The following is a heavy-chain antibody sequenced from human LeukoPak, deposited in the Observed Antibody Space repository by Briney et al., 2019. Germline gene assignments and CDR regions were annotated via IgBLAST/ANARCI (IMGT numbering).Heavy chain of an antibody. CDR3: ARDSSSWPYYFDY. J-gene: IGHJ4*02. D-gene: IGHD6-13*01. CDR1: RYTFSSYD. CDR2: IIPIFGTA. Sequence: GASVKVSCKASRYTFSSYDINWVRQATGQGLEWMGGIIPIFGTANYAQKFQGRVTITADESTSTAYMELSSLRSEDTAVYYCARDSSSWPYYFDYWGQGTLVTVSS. V-gene: IGHV1-69*13.